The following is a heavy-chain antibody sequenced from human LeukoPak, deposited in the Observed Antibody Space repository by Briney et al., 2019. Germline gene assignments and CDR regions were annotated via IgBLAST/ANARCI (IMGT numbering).Heavy chain of an antibody. V-gene: IGHV3-9*01. J-gene: IGHJ4*02. Sequence: AGGSLRLSCAASGFTFDDYAMHWVRQAPGKGLEWVSGISWNSGSIGYADSVKGRFTISRDNAKNSLYLQMNSLRAEDTALYYCAKDTGYSSSWVFDYWGQGTLVTVSS. CDR2: ISWNSGSI. CDR3: AKDTGYSSSWVFDY. D-gene: IGHD6-13*01. CDR1: GFTFDDYA.